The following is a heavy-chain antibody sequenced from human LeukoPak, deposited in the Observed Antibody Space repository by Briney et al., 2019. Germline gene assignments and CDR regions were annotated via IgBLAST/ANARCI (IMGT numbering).Heavy chain of an antibody. CDR2: IYYSGST. CDR3: ASPIFFHWYFDL. J-gene: IGHJ2*01. CDR1: GGSISSSSYY. V-gene: IGHV4-39*07. Sequence: SETLSLTCTVSGGSISSSSYYWGWIRQPPGKGLEWIGSIYYSGSTYYNPSLKSRVTISVDTSKNQFSLKLSSVTAADTAVYYCASPIFFHWYFDLWGRGTLVTVSS.